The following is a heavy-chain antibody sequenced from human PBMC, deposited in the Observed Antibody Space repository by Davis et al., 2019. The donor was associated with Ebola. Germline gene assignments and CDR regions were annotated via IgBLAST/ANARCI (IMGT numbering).Heavy chain of an antibody. V-gene: IGHV3-33*01. D-gene: IGHD6-6*01. CDR1: GFTFSSYG. Sequence: GESLKISCAASGFTFSSYGMHWVRQAPGKGLEWVAVIWYDGSNKYYADSVKGRFTISRDNSKNTLYLQMNSLRAEDTAVYYCARSIDYSSSPGDYWGQGTLVTVSS. CDR2: IWYDGSNK. CDR3: ARSIDYSSSPGDY. J-gene: IGHJ4*02.